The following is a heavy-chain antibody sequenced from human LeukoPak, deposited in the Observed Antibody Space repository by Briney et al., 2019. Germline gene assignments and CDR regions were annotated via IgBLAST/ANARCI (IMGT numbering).Heavy chain of an antibody. CDR2: ISSSGSHI. V-gene: IGHV3-21*01. D-gene: IGHD3-10*01. CDR1: GFTFSSYS. Sequence: GGSLRLSCAASGFTFSSYSMNWVRQAPGKGLEWVSSISSSGSHIYYADSVKGRITISRDNAKNTLYLQMNSLRAEDTAVYYCARVVGKMVRGIIGRTSDYYYYYYMDVWGKGTTVTISS. J-gene: IGHJ6*03. CDR3: ARVVGKMVRGIIGRTSDYYYYYYMDV.